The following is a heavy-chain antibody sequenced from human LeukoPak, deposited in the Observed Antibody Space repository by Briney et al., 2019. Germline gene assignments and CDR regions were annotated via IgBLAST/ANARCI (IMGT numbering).Heavy chain of an antibody. CDR1: GLIVSSNY. CDR3: ARVSGSYYGYYFDY. J-gene: IGHJ4*02. V-gene: IGHV3-11*01. CDR2: ISSSGSTI. D-gene: IGHD1-26*01. Sequence: GGSLRLSCAASGLIVSSNYMSWVRQAPGKGLEWVSYISSSGSTIYYADSVKGRFTISRDNAKNSLYLQMNSLRAEDTAVYYCARVSGSYYGYYFDYWGQGTLVTVSS.